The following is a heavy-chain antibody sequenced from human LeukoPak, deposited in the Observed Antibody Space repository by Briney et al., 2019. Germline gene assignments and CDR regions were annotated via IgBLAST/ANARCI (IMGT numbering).Heavy chain of an antibody. CDR2: INPSGGST. Sequence: ASVKVSCKASAYTFTSYYMHWVRQAPGQGLEWMAIINPSGGSTSYAQKFQGRVTMTRDTSTSTVYMELSSLRSEDTAVYYCARALSGWYDAFDIWGQGTMVTVSS. V-gene: IGHV1-46*01. CDR3: ARALSGWYDAFDI. J-gene: IGHJ3*02. D-gene: IGHD6-19*01. CDR1: AYTFTSYY.